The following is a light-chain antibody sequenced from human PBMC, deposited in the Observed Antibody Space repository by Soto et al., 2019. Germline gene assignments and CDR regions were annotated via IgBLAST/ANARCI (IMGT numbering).Light chain of an antibody. CDR2: KAS. V-gene: IGKV1-5*03. Sequence: DIQMTQSPSTLSASLGDRVTITCRASESISSWVAWYQQKPGKAPKLLIYKASSLESGVPPRFSGSGSGTEFTLTISSLQPDDFATYYCQQYNSYPWTFGQGTKVDIK. J-gene: IGKJ1*01. CDR3: QQYNSYPWT. CDR1: ESISSW.